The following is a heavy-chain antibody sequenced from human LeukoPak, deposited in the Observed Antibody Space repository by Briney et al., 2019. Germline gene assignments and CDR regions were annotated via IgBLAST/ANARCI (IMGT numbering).Heavy chain of an antibody. CDR2: IYYSGST. CDR1: GGSISSSSYY. Sequence: PSETLSLTCTVSGGSISSSSYYWGWIRQPPGKGLEWIGSIYYSGSTYYNPSLKSRVTMSADRSKNQFSLKLSSVTAADTALYYCARDARGQLGTPGWFDPWGQGTLVIVSS. D-gene: IGHD6-6*01. J-gene: IGHJ5*02. CDR3: ARDARGQLGTPGWFDP. V-gene: IGHV4-39*07.